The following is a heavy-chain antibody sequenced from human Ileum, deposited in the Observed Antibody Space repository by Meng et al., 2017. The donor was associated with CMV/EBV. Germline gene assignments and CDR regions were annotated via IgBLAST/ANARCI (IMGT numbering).Heavy chain of an antibody. CDR1: GDSMNDYF. J-gene: IGHJ5*02. D-gene: IGHD2-15*01. V-gene: IGHV4-4*07. CDR3: ARWGSGMSPTADWFDP. CDR2: IYSNGAT. Sequence: GHLQGSGPGLVKPLATLSITCTVSGDSMNDYFWTWIRQPAGKGLEWIGRIYSNGATNYNPSLQSRVTMSIDTSKNQFSLKVTSVTAADTAVYYCARWGSGMSPTADWFDPWGQGTLVTVSS.